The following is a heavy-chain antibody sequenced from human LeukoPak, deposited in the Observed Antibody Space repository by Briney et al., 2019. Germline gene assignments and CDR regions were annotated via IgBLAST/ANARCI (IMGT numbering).Heavy chain of an antibody. CDR3: ARHNYDSSGFLKY. CDR1: GGSFTSSSYY. CDR2: IYYSGST. D-gene: IGHD3-22*01. V-gene: IGHV4-39*01. Sequence: SETLSLTCTVSGGSFTSSSYYWGWIRQPPGKGLEWIGSIYYSGSTYYNPSLKSRVTISVDTSENQFSLKLSSVTAADTAVYYCARHNYDSSGFLKYWGQGTLVTVSS. J-gene: IGHJ4*02.